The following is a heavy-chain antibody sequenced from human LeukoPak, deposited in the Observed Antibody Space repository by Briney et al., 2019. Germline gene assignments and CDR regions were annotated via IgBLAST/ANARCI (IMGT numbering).Heavy chain of an antibody. Sequence: ASVKVSCKASGYTFTSYGISWVRQAPGQGLEWMGWINPNSGGTNYAQKFQGRVTMTRDTSISTAYMELTRLRSDDTAVYYCARGAMADNWFDPWGQGTLVTVSS. D-gene: IGHD5-18*01. CDR2: INPNSGGT. J-gene: IGHJ5*02. V-gene: IGHV1-2*02. CDR1: GYTFTSYG. CDR3: ARGAMADNWFDP.